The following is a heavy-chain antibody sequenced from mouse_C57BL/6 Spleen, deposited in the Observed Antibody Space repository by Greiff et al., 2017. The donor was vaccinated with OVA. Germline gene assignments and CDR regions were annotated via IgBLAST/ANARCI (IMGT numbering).Heavy chain of an antibody. Sequence: QVQLQQPGAELVMPGASVKLSCKASGYTFTSYWMNWVKQRPGKGLEWIGQIYPGDGDTNYNGKFKGKATLTADKSSSTAYMQLSSLTSEDSAVYFCARGGDYDVSPFAYWGQGTLVTVSA. V-gene: IGHV1-80*01. CDR3: ARGGDYDVSPFAY. D-gene: IGHD2-4*01. CDR1: GYTFTSYW. J-gene: IGHJ3*01. CDR2: IYPGDGDT.